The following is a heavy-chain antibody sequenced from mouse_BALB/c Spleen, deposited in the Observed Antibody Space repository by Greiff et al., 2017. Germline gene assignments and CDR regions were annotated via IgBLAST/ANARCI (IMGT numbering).Heavy chain of an antibody. D-gene: IGHD1-1*01. CDR2: ISSGSSTI. Sequence: EVNVVESGGGLVQPGGSRKLSCAASGFTFSSFGMHWVRQAPEKGLEWVAYISSGSSTIYYADTVKGRFTISRDNPKNTLFLQMTSLRSEDTAMYYCARSGLDYYGSSYWYFDVWGAGTTVTVSS. V-gene: IGHV5-17*02. J-gene: IGHJ1*01. CDR3: ARSGLDYYGSSYWYFDV. CDR1: GFTFSSFG.